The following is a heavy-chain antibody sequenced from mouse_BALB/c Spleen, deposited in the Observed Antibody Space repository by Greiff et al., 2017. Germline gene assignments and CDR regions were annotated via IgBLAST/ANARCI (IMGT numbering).Heavy chain of an antibody. CDR1: GYTFTDYY. CDR2: IYPGSGNT. CDR3: ARSGTRGPYYAMDY. J-gene: IGHJ4*01. Sequence: VQVVESGAELARPGASVKLSCKASGYTFTDYYINWVKQRTGQGLEWIGEIYPGSGNTYYNEKFKGKATLTADKSSSTAYMQLSSLTSEDSAVYFCARSGTRGPYYAMDYWGQGTSVTVSS. D-gene: IGHD4-1*01. V-gene: IGHV1-77*01.